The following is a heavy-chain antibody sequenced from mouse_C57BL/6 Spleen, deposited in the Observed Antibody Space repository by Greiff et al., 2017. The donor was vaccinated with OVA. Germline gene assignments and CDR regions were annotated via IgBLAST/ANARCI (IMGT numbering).Heavy chain of an antibody. CDR1: GYTFTSYW. Sequence: QVQLKQPGAELVKPGASVKLSCKASGYTFTSYWMQWVKQRPGQGLEWIGEIDPSDSYTNYNQKFKGKATLTVDTSSSTAYMQLSSLTSEDSAVYYCARDGYYVGYWGQGTTLTVSS. CDR3: ARDGYYVGY. D-gene: IGHD2-3*01. V-gene: IGHV1-50*01. J-gene: IGHJ2*01. CDR2: IDPSDSYT.